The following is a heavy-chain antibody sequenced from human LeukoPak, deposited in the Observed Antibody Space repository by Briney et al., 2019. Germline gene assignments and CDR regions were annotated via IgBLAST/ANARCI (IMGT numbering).Heavy chain of an antibody. Sequence: PGESLRLSCTASGFTFSNFWMGWVRQAPGKGLEWVANIKQDETEKFYLGSVKGRFTISRDNAKNSLYLQMNSLRVEDTAVYYCVKNDGWFHLAQWGQGTLVTVSS. V-gene: IGHV3-7*03. CDR3: VKNDGWFHLAQ. CDR2: IKQDETEK. CDR1: GFTFSNFW. J-gene: IGHJ4*02. D-gene: IGHD6-19*01.